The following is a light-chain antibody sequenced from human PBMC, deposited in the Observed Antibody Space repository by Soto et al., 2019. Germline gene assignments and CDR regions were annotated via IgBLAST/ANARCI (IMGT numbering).Light chain of an antibody. CDR2: ASS. J-gene: IGKJ2*01. CDR3: QQGHSPPRT. V-gene: IGKV1-39*01. CDR1: QTINNY. Sequence: DIQMTQSPSSLSASVGDRVTITCRASQTINNYLAWYQHKPGKAPQVLIYASSILQSGVPSRFSGSRSGTEFTLPISSLEPDDFATYYCQQGHSPPRTFGQRTKLEMK.